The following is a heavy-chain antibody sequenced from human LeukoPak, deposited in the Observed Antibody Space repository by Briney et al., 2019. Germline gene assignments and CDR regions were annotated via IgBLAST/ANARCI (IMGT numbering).Heavy chain of an antibody. CDR1: GFSFSRYN. CDR3: ARDKDSSSSSFDY. Sequence: GGSLRPSCAASGFSFSRYNMNWVRQAPGKVLEWVSSITTSSTYTFYADSVKGRFTISRDNAKNSLYLQMNSLRVEDTAVYYCARDKDSSSSSFDYWGQGTLVTVSS. V-gene: IGHV3-21*01. D-gene: IGHD6-6*01. J-gene: IGHJ4*02. CDR2: ITTSSTYT.